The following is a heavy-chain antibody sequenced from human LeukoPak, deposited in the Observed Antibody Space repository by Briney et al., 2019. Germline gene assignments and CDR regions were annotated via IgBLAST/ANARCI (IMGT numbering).Heavy chain of an antibody. V-gene: IGHV4-39*02. CDR3: AREFPPETTLTNSMLDY. D-gene: IGHD2-8*01. CDR1: GDSMRKTVSY. Sequence: SETLSLTCSVSGDSMRKTVSYWAWIRQSPGKGLEWIGNIFYSGTTYYNPSLKSRVTISIDTAKNQFSLRLTSVTAADTAVYFCAREFPPETTLTNSMLDYWGQGTLVTVSS. CDR2: IFYSGTT. J-gene: IGHJ4*02.